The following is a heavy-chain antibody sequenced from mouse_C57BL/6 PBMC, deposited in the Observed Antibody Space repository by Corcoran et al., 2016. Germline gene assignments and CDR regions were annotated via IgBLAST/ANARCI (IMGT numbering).Heavy chain of an antibody. CDR1: GYTFTTYG. D-gene: IGHD2-3*01. CDR2: INTYSGVP. CDR3: PSEDGYSYYFDY. J-gene: IGHJ2*01. V-gene: IGHV9-3*01. Sequence: QIQLVQSGPELKKPGETVKISCKAAGYTFTTYGMSWVKQAPGKGLKWMGWINTYSGVPTYADDFKGRFAFSLETSASTAYLQINNLKNEDTATYFCPSEDGYSYYFDYWVQGTTLTVSS.